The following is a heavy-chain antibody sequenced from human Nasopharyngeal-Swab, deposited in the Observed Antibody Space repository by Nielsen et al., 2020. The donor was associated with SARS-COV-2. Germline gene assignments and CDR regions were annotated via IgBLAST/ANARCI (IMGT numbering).Heavy chain of an antibody. CDR3: ARDRGGGWFGDAGFDP. J-gene: IGHJ5*02. CDR1: GFTFSDYY. Sequence: GALRLSCAASGFTFSDYYMSWIRQAPGKGLEWVSYISSSSSYTNYADSVKGRFTISRDNAKNSLYLQMNSLRAEDTAVYYCARDRGGGWFGDAGFDPWGQGTLVTVSS. D-gene: IGHD3-3*01. CDR2: ISSSSSYT. V-gene: IGHV3-11*06.